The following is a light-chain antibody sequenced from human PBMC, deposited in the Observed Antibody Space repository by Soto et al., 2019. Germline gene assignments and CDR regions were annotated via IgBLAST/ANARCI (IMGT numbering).Light chain of an antibody. CDR2: GAS. CDR1: QSFGTY. J-gene: IGKJ2*01. CDR3: QQSYSAPRT. Sequence: DIQMTQSPSSLPASVGDRVSITCRASQSFGTYLSWYQQKPGKAPKLLIYGASNLQSGVPSTFSGSGSETSFTLTISSLQPEDFATYYCQQSYSAPRTFGQGTKVDIK. V-gene: IGKV1-39*01.